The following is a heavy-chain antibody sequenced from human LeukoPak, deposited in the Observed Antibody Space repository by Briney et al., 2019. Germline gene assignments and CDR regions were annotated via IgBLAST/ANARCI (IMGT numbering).Heavy chain of an antibody. V-gene: IGHV4-61*02. CDR2: IYTSGST. CDR1: GGSITSGSYY. Sequence: SETLSLTCTVSGGSITSGSYYWTWIRQPAGKGLEWIGRIYTSGSTNYNPSLKSRVTISLDTSKNQFSLKLSSVTAADTAVYYCARQASSCTDYWGQGTLVNVSS. J-gene: IGHJ4*02. CDR3: ARQASSCTDY.